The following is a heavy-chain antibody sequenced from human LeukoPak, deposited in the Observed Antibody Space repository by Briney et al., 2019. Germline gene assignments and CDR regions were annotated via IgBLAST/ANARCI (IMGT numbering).Heavy chain of an antibody. CDR2: IKQDGSEK. V-gene: IGHV3-7*03. Sequence: GGSLRLSCAASGFTFSSYWMSWVRQAPGKGLEWVANIKQDGSEKYYVDSVKGRFTISRDNSKNTLYLQMNSLRAEDTAVYYCARVNYDFWSGSFDPWGQGTLVTVSS. D-gene: IGHD3-3*01. J-gene: IGHJ5*02. CDR1: GFTFSSYW. CDR3: ARVNYDFWSGSFDP.